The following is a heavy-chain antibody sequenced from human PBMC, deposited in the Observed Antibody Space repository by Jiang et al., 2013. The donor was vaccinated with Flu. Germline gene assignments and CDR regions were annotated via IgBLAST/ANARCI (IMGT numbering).Heavy chain of an antibody. CDR3: ARDPPGSGWSFDC. V-gene: IGHV3-33*01. D-gene: IGHD6-19*01. CDR1: GFNYNTHA. Sequence: GGVVQPGRSLRLSCGASGFNYNTHAMHWVRQAPGKGLEWVAMIWNDGSHQYYVDSVKGRFTISRDNSLNLLYLQMNSLQVEDTALYYCARDPPGSGWSFDCWGQGTLVTVSS. J-gene: IGHJ4*02. CDR2: IWNDGSHQ.